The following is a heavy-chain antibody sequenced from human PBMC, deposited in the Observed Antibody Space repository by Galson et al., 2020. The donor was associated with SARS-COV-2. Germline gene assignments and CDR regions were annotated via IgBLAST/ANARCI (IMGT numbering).Heavy chain of an antibody. CDR2: IYYGGTT. CDR3: SRDQGYGSSWCIVDPVDH. D-gene: IGHD6-13*01. J-gene: IGHJ4*02. Sequence: ASETLSLTCTVSGGSISTNNCFWGSIRQPPGKGLEWIGSIYYGGTTYYNPSRKSRLTISMDTSKNQFSLNLSSVAAADTDVYYCSRDQGYGSSWCIVDPVDHGGQGTLVIVSS. CDR1: GGSISTNNCF. V-gene: IGHV4-39*07.